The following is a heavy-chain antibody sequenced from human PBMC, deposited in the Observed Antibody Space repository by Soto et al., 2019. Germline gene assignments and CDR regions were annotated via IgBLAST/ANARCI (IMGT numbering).Heavy chain of an antibody. J-gene: IGHJ3*02. CDR1: GFAFYDYA. Sequence: AGGSLRLSCAASGFAFYDYAMHFFRQSPGKGLEWVSGISWNSGSIGYADSVKGRFTISRDNAKNSLYLQMNSLRAEDTASHYCAKDIIYDSSGYYSSYAFDIWGQGTMVTVSS. CDR2: ISWNSGSI. D-gene: IGHD3-22*01. CDR3: AKDIIYDSSGYYSSYAFDI. V-gene: IGHV3-9*01.